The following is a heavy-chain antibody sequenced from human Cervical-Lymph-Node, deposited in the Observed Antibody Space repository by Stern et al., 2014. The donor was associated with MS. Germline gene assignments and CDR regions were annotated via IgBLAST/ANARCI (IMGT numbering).Heavy chain of an antibody. D-gene: IGHD1-26*01. CDR2: ITPVFGTT. CDR3: ARGGGLVGYFDY. V-gene: IGHV1-69*06. J-gene: IGHJ4*02. CDR1: GDTFSSYA. Sequence: QLVQSGAEVKKPGSSVKVSCKASGDTFSSYAINWVRQVPGHGLEWMGGITPVFGTTNYAQKFQGRVTITADKSTNTAYMELMTLRSEDTAVYYCARGGGLVGYFDYWGQGTLVSVSS.